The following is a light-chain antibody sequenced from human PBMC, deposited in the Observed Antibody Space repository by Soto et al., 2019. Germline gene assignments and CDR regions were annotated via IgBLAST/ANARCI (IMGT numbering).Light chain of an antibody. CDR3: HQYGSAPWT. Sequence: EIVLTQSPVTLSLSPGERATLSCRASQSVSSSYLAWYQQKPGQAPRLLISGASNRATGTPDRFRGSGSGTDFTLTITRLEPEDFAVYYCHQYGSAPWTFGQGTKVDIK. CDR2: GAS. V-gene: IGKV3-20*01. J-gene: IGKJ1*01. CDR1: QSVSSSY.